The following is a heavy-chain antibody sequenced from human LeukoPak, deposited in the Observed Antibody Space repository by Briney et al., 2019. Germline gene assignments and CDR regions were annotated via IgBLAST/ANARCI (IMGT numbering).Heavy chain of an antibody. V-gene: IGHV3-21*01. CDR3: ARGGGGNPYYFDY. Sequence: PGGSPRLSCAASGFTFSSYSMNWVRQAPGKGLEWVSSISSGSSYIYYADSVKGRFTISRDNAKNSLYLQMNSLRAEDTAVYYCARGGGGNPYYFDYWGQGTLVTVSS. CDR2: ISSGSSYI. J-gene: IGHJ4*02. CDR1: GFTFSSYS. D-gene: IGHD2-15*01.